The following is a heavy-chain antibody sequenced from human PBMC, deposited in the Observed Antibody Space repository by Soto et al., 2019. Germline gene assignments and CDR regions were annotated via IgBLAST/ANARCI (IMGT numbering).Heavy chain of an antibody. Sequence: QVHLVQSGAEVKKPGAAVKVSCKASGYSFISYDINWVRQAPGQGLEWMGWVNPNSGNTGYAQKFQGRITMARNTSTSTAYMDLSSLRSEDTAVYYCARGSRGSNNTSRKEYYSMDVWGKGTTVTVSS. J-gene: IGHJ6*03. CDR2: VNPNSGNT. V-gene: IGHV1-8*01. CDR1: GYSFISYD. CDR3: ARGSRGSNNTSRKEYYSMDV. D-gene: IGHD1-20*01.